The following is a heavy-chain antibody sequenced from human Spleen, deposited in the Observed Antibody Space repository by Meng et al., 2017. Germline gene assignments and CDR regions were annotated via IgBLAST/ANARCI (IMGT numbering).Heavy chain of an antibody. CDR1: GFTFSNYA. D-gene: IGHD4-11*01. J-gene: IGHJ3*01. CDR3: AKDPNGNYIGAFDS. CDR2: IGGSGHPT. Sequence: GGSLRLSCAASGFTFSNYAVTWARQAPGKGLEWVSAIGGSGHPTEYADSVKGRFTISRDNSKNTLYLQMNSVRAEDTAIYYCAKDPNGNYIGAFDSWGPGTMVTVSS. V-gene: IGHV3-23*01.